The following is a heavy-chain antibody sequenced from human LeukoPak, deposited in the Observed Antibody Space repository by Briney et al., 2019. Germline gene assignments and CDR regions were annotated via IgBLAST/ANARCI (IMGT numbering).Heavy chain of an antibody. CDR1: GGSISSYY. CDR3: AREYSSSWSLRHWFDP. D-gene: IGHD6-13*01. CDR2: IYYSGST. Sequence: SETLSLTCTVSGGSISSYYWSWIRQPPGKGLEWIGYIYYSGSTNYNPSLKSRVTISVDTSKNQFSLKLSSVTAADTAVYYCAREYSSSWSLRHWFDPWGQGTLVTVSS. V-gene: IGHV4-59*01. J-gene: IGHJ5*02.